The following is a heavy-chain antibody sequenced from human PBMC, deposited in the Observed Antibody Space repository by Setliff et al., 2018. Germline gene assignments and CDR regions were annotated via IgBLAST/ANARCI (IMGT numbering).Heavy chain of an antibody. CDR3: ARYSSGWFFDY. Sequence: GGSLRLSCGASGFTYNNDWVSWVRQAPGKGLEWLASINPDGSEKYYVDSVKGRFTISRDNAKNSLYLQMNSLRAEDTAVYYCARYSSGWFFDYWGQGTPVTVSS. V-gene: IGHV3-7*01. J-gene: IGHJ4*02. CDR2: INPDGSEK. D-gene: IGHD6-19*01. CDR1: GFTYNNDW.